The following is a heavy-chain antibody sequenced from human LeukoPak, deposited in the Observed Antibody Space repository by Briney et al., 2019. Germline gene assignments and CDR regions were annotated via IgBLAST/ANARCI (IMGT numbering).Heavy chain of an antibody. D-gene: IGHD3-16*01. J-gene: IGHJ4*02. V-gene: IGHV1-2*02. Sequence: GASVKVSCKASGYTFTAYYIQWVRQAPGQRLEWMGLINPNSGGTNYAQKFQGRVTMTRDTSISTAYMELSKLTSDDTAVYYCARDKGTLWGDSWGPGTLVTVSS. CDR3: ARDKGTLWGDS. CDR2: INPNSGGT. CDR1: GYTFTAYY.